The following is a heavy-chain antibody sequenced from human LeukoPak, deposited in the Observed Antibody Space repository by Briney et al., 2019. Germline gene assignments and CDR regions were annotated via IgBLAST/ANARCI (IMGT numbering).Heavy chain of an antibody. J-gene: IGHJ4*02. CDR2: IYYSGST. Sequence: SETLSLTCTVSGGSISSGDYYWSWIRQPPGKGLEWIGYIYYSGSTYYNPSLKSRVTISVDTSKNQFSLKLSSVTAADTAVYYCARENYDFWSGYPGFDYWGQGTLVTVSS. CDR1: GGSISSGDYY. D-gene: IGHD3-3*01. CDR3: ARENYDFWSGYPGFDY. V-gene: IGHV4-30-4*08.